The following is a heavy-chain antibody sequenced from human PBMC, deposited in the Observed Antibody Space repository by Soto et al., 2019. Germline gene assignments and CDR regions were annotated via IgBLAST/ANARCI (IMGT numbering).Heavy chain of an antibody. Sequence: SETLSLTCSVSGASMSPYYWTWVRQPPGKGLEWIANVYYRGTTNYNSSLKSRVTISVATSRNQFSLTMTSVSAADTAIYYCARVGDGYNWDFDYWGQGTLVTVSS. V-gene: IGHV4-59*01. D-gene: IGHD5-12*01. CDR3: ARVGDGYNWDFDY. CDR2: VYYRGTT. J-gene: IGHJ4*02. CDR1: GASMSPYY.